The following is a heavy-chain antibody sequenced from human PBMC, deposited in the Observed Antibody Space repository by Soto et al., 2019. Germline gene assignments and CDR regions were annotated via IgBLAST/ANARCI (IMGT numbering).Heavy chain of an antibody. CDR3: ARVVPYYDILTGPHDAFDI. D-gene: IGHD3-9*01. J-gene: IGHJ3*02. CDR1: GYTFTSYG. Sequence: ASVKVSCKASGYTFTSYGISWVRQAPGRGLDWMGWISAYNGNTNYAQKLQGRVTMTTDTSTSTAYMELRSLRSDDTAVYYCARVVPYYDILTGPHDAFDIWGQGTMVTVSS. V-gene: IGHV1-18*01. CDR2: ISAYNGNT.